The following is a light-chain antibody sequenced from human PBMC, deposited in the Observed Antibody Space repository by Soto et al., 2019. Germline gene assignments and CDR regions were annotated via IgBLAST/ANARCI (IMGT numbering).Light chain of an antibody. CDR3: QQCGSSPWT. Sequence: EIVMTQSPATLSVSPGERATLSCTASQSVSSNLAWYQQKPGQAPRLLIYGASTRATGIPARFSGSGSGTEFTLTISSLQSEDFAVYYCQQCGSSPWTFGQGTKV. J-gene: IGKJ1*01. V-gene: IGKV3-15*01. CDR2: GAS. CDR1: QSVSSN.